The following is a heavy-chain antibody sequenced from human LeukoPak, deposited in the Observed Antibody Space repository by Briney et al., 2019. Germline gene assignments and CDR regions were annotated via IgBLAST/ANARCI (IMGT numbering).Heavy chain of an antibody. CDR1: GGTFSSYA. V-gene: IGHV1-69*04. Sequence: GASVKVSCKASGGTFSSYAISWVRQAPGQGLEWMGRIIPILGIANYAQKFQGRVTITADKSTSTAYMELSSLRSEDTAVYYCARDGSGSSPIPFDYWGQGTLVTVSS. CDR2: IIPILGIA. CDR3: ARDGSGSSPIPFDY. D-gene: IGHD3-10*01. J-gene: IGHJ4*02.